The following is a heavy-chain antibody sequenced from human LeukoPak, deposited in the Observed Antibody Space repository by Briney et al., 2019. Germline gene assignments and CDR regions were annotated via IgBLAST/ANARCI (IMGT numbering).Heavy chain of an antibody. V-gene: IGHV4-34*01. D-gene: IGHD6-13*01. CDR1: GGSFSGYY. Sequence: SETLSLTCAVYGGSFSGYYWSWIRQPPGKGLEWIGEINHSGSTNYNPSLKSRATISVDTSKNQFSLKLSSVTAADTAVYYCASGYSRKLGYWGQGTLVTVSS. CDR3: ASGYSRKLGY. CDR2: INHSGST. J-gene: IGHJ4*02.